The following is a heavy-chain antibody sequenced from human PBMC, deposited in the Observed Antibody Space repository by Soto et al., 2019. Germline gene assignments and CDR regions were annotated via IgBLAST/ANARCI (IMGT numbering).Heavy chain of an antibody. D-gene: IGHD2-15*01. CDR1: GFTFDDYA. CDR3: AKGSIVVVVAPFDY. CDR2: ISWNSGSI. Sequence: EVQLVESGGGLVQPGRSLRLSCAASGFTFDDYAMHWVRQAPGKGLEWVSGISWNSGSIGYADSVKGRFTISRDNAKNSLYLQRNSLRAEDTALYYCAKGSIVVVVAPFDYWGQGTLVTVSS. V-gene: IGHV3-9*01. J-gene: IGHJ4*02.